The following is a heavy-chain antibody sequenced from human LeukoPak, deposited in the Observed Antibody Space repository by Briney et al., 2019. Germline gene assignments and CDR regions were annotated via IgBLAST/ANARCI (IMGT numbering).Heavy chain of an antibody. V-gene: IGHV4-59*11. D-gene: IGHD2-21*01. J-gene: IGHJ4*02. CDR2: IYYSGRI. Sequence: SETLSLTCSVSGGSISSHYWSWIRQPPGKGLEWIGYIYYSGRINYNPSFKGRVTISADTSKNQLSLKVTSVTAADTAVYYCVRGPGDYYSTDYWGQGTLVTVSS. CDR1: GGSISSHY. CDR3: VRGPGDYYSTDY.